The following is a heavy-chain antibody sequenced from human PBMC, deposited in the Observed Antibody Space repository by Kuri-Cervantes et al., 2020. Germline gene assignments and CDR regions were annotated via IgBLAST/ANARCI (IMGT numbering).Heavy chain of an antibody. CDR1: GFTLSSYG. CDR3: EKGGFGELLGYYGMDV. Sequence: GGSLRLSCAASGFTLSSYGMHWVRQAPGKGLEWVAVIWYDGSNKYYADSVKGRFTISRDNSKNTLYLQMNSLRAEDTAVYYCEKGGFGELLGYYGMDVWGQGTTVTVSS. D-gene: IGHD3-10*01. J-gene: IGHJ6*02. V-gene: IGHV3-33*06. CDR2: IWYDGSNK.